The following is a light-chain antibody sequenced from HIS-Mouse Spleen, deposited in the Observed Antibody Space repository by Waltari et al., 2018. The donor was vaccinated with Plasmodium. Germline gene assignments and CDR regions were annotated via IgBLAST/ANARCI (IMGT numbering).Light chain of an antibody. CDR2: STH. CDR3: LLYMGSGTVV. CDR1: SGSVSTSYY. V-gene: IGLV8-61*01. J-gene: IGLJ2*01. Sequence: QTVVTQEPSFSVSPGGTVTLTCGLSSGSVSTSYYHSWYQQTPGQAPRTPIYSTHPRLFCGPDRFSSSILGNKAALTSTGAQADDEADYYCLLYMGSGTVVFGGGTKLTVL.